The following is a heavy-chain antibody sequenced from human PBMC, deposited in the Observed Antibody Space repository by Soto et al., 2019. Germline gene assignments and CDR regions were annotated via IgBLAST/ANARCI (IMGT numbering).Heavy chain of an antibody. V-gene: IGHV3-53*04. Sequence: EVQLVESGGGLVQPGGSLRLSCAASGFTVSSNYMSWVRQAPGKGLEWVSVIYSGGSTYYADSVKGRFTISRHNSKNTMYLQMNSLRAEDTAVYYCAREGAVADAAEYFQHWGQGTLVTVSS. D-gene: IGHD6-19*01. CDR3: AREGAVADAAEYFQH. CDR2: IYSGGST. CDR1: GFTVSSNY. J-gene: IGHJ1*01.